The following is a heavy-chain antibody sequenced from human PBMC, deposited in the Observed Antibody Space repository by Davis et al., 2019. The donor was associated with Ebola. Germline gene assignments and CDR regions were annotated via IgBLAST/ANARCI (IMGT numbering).Heavy chain of an antibody. J-gene: IGHJ4*02. Sequence: PGGSLRLSCKGSGYSFTSYWIGWVRQMPGKGLEWMGIIYPGDSDTRYSPSFQGQVTISADKSISTAYLQWSSLKASDTAMYYCARHGPKPGSGRDYWGQGTLVTVSS. D-gene: IGHD2-15*01. CDR1: GYSFTSYW. V-gene: IGHV5-51*01. CDR2: IYPGDSDT. CDR3: ARHGPKPGSGRDY.